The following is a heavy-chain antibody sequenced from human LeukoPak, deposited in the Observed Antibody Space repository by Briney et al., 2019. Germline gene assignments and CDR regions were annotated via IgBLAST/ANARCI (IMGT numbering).Heavy chain of an antibody. CDR1: GYTFTSYD. V-gene: IGHV1-8*01. D-gene: IGHD5-18*01. J-gene: IGHJ4*02. CDR3: ARGLARTSMVTRGGVRFDY. Sequence: ASVKVSCKASGYTFTSYDINWVRQATGQGLEWMGWMNPNSGNTGYAQKFQGRVTMTRNTSISTANMELSSLRSEDTAVYYCARGLARTSMVTRGGVRFDYWGQGTLVTVSS. CDR2: MNPNSGNT.